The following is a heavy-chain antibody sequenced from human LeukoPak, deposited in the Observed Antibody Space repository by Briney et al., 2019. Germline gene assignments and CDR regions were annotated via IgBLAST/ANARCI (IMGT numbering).Heavy chain of an antibody. CDR1: GFTFRSHG. CDR3: VRDGVGAPPFDY. J-gene: IGHJ4*02. Sequence: GTSLRLSCAASGFTFRSHGMHWVRQAPGKGLVWVSRIKGDGSSTSYADSVKGRFTISRDNAKNTLFLQMNSLRAEDTAVYYCVRDGVGAPPFDYWGQGALVTVSS. D-gene: IGHD1-26*01. CDR2: IKGDGSST. V-gene: IGHV3-74*01.